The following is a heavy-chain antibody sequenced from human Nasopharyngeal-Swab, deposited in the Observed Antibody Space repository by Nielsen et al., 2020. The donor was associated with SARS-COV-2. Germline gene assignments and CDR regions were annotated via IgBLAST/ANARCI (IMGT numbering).Heavy chain of an antibody. D-gene: IGHD5-18*01. V-gene: IGHV1-46*01. CDR3: ARGGEYSYGFHTRWSYYMDV. CDR1: GYTFTSYY. Sequence: SVKVSCKASGYTFTSYYMHWVRQAPGQGLEWMGIINPSGGSTSYAQKFQGRVTMTRDTSTSTVYMELSSLRSEDTAVYYCARGGEYSYGFHTRWSYYMDVWGKGTTVTVSS. J-gene: IGHJ6*03. CDR2: INPSGGST.